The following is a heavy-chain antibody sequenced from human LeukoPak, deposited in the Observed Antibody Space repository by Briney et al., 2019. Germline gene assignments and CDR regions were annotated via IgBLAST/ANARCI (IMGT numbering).Heavy chain of an antibody. D-gene: IGHD3-22*01. Sequence: SETLSLTCTVSGGSISSSSYYWGWIRQPPGKGLEWIGSIYYSGSTYYNPSLKSRVTISVDTSKNQFSLKLSSVTAADTAVYYCARDWKRPHQTYYYDSSGFTSGGGAFDIWGQGTMVTVSS. J-gene: IGHJ3*02. CDR3: ARDWKRPHQTYYYDSSGFTSGGGAFDI. V-gene: IGHV4-39*07. CDR2: IYYSGST. CDR1: GGSISSSSYY.